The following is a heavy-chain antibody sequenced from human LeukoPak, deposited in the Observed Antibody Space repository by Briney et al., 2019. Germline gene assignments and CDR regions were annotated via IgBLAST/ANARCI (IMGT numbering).Heavy chain of an antibody. D-gene: IGHD2-2*01. Sequence: PGGSLRLSCAASGFTFSSYWMSWVRQPPGEGLEWVASINQDGGAQYYVDSVKGRFTVSRDNAKNSLYLQMNSLRAEDTAVYYCARVGSQLAHFDYWGQGTLVTVSS. CDR1: GFTFSSYW. J-gene: IGHJ4*02. V-gene: IGHV3-7*01. CDR2: INQDGGAQ. CDR3: ARVGSQLAHFDY.